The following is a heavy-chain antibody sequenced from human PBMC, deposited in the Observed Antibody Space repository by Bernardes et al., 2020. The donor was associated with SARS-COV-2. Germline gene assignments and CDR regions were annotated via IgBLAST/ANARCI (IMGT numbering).Heavy chain of an antibody. D-gene: IGHD2-15*01. V-gene: IGHV3-33*01. CDR3: ARAGYCSGGSCYSHYYYGMDV. CDR1: GFTFSSYG. J-gene: IGHJ6*02. CDR2: IWYDGSNK. Sequence: GGSLRLSCAASGFTFSSYGMHWVRQAPGKGLEWVAVIWYDGSNKYYADSVKGRFTISRDNSKNTLYLQMNSLRAEDTAVYYCARAGYCSGGSCYSHYYYGMDVGRQGTTVTVSS.